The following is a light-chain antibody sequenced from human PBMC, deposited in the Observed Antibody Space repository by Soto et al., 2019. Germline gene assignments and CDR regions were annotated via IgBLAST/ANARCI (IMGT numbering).Light chain of an antibody. CDR1: RSLVYSDGNSY. J-gene: IGKJ5*01. V-gene: IGKV2-30*01. Sequence: DVVMTQSPLSLPVTLGQPAAISCRSSRSLVYSDGNSYLNWFQQRPGQSPRRLIYKVSNRDCGVPDRFRGSGSGTNFTMKISRAEAKVVGSYYVIQGTHWPITFGQGTQLENK. CDR3: IQGTHWPIT. CDR2: KVS.